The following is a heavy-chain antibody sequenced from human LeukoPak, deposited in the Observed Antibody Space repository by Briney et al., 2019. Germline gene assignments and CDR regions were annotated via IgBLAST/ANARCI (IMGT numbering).Heavy chain of an antibody. V-gene: IGHV3-7*01. J-gene: IGHJ1*01. D-gene: IGHD6-19*01. CDR1: GFTFSNAW. CDR3: ATGYSSGWYFYFQH. Sequence: QSGGSLRLSCAASGFTFSNAWMSWVRQAPGKGLEWVANIKQDGSEKNYVDSVKGRFTISRDNAKNSLSLRMNSLSAEDTAVYYCATGYSSGWYFYFQHWGQGSLVSVSS. CDR2: IKQDGSEK.